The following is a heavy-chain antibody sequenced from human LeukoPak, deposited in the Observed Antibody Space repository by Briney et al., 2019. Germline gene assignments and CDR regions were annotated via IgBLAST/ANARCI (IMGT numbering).Heavy chain of an antibody. V-gene: IGHV4-34*01. CDR3: ARGRSGWNFDY. D-gene: IGHD6-19*01. J-gene: IGHJ4*02. Sequence: PSETLSLTCAVYGGSFSGYYWSWIRQPPGKGLEWIGEINHSGSTNYNPSLKSRVTISVDTSKNQFFLKLSSVTAADTAVYYCARGRSGWNFDYWGQGTLVTVSS. CDR1: GGSFSGYY. CDR2: INHSGST.